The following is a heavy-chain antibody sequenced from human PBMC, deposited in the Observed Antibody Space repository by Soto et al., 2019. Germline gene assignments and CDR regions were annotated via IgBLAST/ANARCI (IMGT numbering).Heavy chain of an antibody. V-gene: IGHV4-34*01. CDR1: GGSFTGYY. D-gene: IGHD6-13*01. CDR2: ISHRGTT. J-gene: IGHJ4*02. Sequence: QVQLQQWGAGLLKPSETLSLTCAVNGGSFTGYYGAWIRQSPEKGLEWIGEISHRGTTKYNPSLTSRVTLSVDTSKNQFSLKLSSVTAADTGMYYCARNGGNTWYYFDSWGQGTVVTVSS. CDR3: ARNGGNTWYYFDS.